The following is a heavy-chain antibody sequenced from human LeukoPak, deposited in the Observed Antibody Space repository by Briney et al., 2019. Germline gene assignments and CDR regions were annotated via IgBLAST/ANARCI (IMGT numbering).Heavy chain of an antibody. V-gene: IGHV4-59*02. D-gene: IGHD3-9*01. CDR1: GGSVSDYY. CDR2: IYHTGST. J-gene: IGHJ5*02. Sequence: SETLSLTCTISGGSVSDYYWSWIRQSPGKGPEWIGYIYHTGSTSYSPSLKSRVTISADTSQNQFSLKLSSVTAADTAVYYCARGYYDILTGYYYSNWFDPWGQGTLVTVSS. CDR3: ARGYYDILTGYYYSNWFDP.